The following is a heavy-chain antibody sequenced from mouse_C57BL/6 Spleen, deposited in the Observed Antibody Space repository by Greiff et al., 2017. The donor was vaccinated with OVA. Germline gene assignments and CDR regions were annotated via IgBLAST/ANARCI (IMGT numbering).Heavy chain of an antibody. CDR3: ARNPPHYYGSSPAWFAY. CDR1: GFSLTSYG. J-gene: IGHJ3*01. Sequence: VQLKESGPGLVQPSQSLSITCTVSGFSLTSYGVHWVRQSPGKGLEWLGVIWSGGSTDYNAAFISRLSISKDNSKSQVFFKMNSLQADDTAIYYCARNPPHYYGSSPAWFAYWGQGTLVTVSA. V-gene: IGHV2-2*01. CDR2: IWSGGST. D-gene: IGHD1-1*01.